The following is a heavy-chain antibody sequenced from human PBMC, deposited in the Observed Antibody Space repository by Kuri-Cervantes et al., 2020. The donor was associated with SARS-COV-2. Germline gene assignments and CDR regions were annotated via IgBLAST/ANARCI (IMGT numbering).Heavy chain of an antibody. CDR2: ISSSSSYI. CDR3: ARDRANGYNNDY. V-gene: IGHV3-21*01. Sequence: GESLKISCAASGFTFSSYSMNWVRQAPGKGLEWVSSISSSSSYIYYADSVKGRFTISRDNAKNSLYLQMNSLRAEDTAVYYCARDRANGYNNDYWGQGTLVTVSS. CDR1: GFTFSSYS. D-gene: IGHD5-24*01. J-gene: IGHJ4*02.